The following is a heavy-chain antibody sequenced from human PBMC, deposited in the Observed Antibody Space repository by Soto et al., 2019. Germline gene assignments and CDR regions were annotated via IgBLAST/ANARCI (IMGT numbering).Heavy chain of an antibody. Sequence: GGSLRLSCATSGFTFSNFDMHWVRQVPGKGLEWVSAIGAARDPYYLGSVKGRFTISRENAKNSVYLQMNDLRAGDSAVYYCARAYTGRLPRRADYYYAMDVWGQGTTVTVSS. V-gene: IGHV3-13*05. CDR3: ARAYTGRLPRRADYYYAMDV. CDR1: GFTFSNFD. CDR2: IGAARDP. D-gene: IGHD2-2*02. J-gene: IGHJ6*02.